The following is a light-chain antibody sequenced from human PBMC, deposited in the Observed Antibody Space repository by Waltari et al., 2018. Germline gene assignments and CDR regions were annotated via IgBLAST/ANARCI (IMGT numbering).Light chain of an antibody. V-gene: IGKV3-15*01. Sequence: IVMTHSPATLSVSPGERVTLSCRASQSVSGNLAWYQQKPGQAPRLLMYGASTRAAGVPTRFSGSGSGTEFTVTISSLQSEDFAVYYCQQYNDWPQTFGQGTKLETK. CDR2: GAS. J-gene: IGKJ2*01. CDR3: QQYNDWPQT. CDR1: QSVSGN.